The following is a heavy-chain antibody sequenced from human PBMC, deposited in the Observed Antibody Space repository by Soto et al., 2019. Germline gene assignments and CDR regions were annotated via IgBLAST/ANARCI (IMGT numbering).Heavy chain of an antibody. CDR1: GFAFSNYA. V-gene: IGHV3-23*01. J-gene: IGHJ4*02. CDR3: AKEWSQGYYFDY. D-gene: IGHD2-15*01. Sequence: EVRLLESGGDLVQPGGSLRLSCAASGFAFSNYAMNWVRQAPGKGLEWVSVISGGGGTTYYADSVKGRFTISRDNSKKTLYLQMSSLRGDDTAVYYCAKEWSQGYYFDYWGQGTLVIVSS. CDR2: ISGGGGTT.